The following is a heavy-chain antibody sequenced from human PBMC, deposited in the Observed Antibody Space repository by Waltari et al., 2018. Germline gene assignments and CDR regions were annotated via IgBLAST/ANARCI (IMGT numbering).Heavy chain of an antibody. J-gene: IGHJ4*02. CDR3: ARLVADDYYDSSGVYYFDY. V-gene: IGHV4-39*01. D-gene: IGHD3-22*01. CDR1: GGSISSSSYY. Sequence: LQLQESGPGLVKPSETLSLTCTVSGGSISSSSYYWGLIRPPPGKGLEWIGSIYYSGSTYYNPSLKSRVTISVDTSKNQFSLKLSSVTAADTAVYYCARLVADDYYDSSGVYYFDYWGQGTLVTVSS. CDR2: IYYSGST.